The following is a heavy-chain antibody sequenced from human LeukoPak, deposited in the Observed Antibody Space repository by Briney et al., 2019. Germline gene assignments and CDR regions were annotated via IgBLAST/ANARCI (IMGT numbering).Heavy chain of an antibody. CDR1: GYTFTGYY. V-gene: IGHV1-2*02. Sequence: ASVKVSCKASGYTFTGYYMHWVRQAPGQGLEWMGWINPNSGGTNYAQKFQGRVTMTRDTSLSTAYMELSRLRSDDTAVDYCATYCSSSSCYIDYWGQGTLVTVSS. D-gene: IGHD2-2*02. J-gene: IGHJ4*02. CDR2: INPNSGGT. CDR3: ATYCSSSSCYIDY.